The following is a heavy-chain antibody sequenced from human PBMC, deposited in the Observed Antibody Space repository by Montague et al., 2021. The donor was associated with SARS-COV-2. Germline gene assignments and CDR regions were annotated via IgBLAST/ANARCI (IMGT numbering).Heavy chain of an antibody. Sequence: SETLSLTCAVYGGSFSGYYRSWIRQPPGKGPEWIGEINHSGSTNYNPSLKSRVTISVDTSKNQFSLKLSSVTAADTAVYYCARARQDVVVPALGIGAYYYYSYMDVWGKGTMVTVSS. D-gene: IGHD2-2*01. CDR1: GGSFSGYY. V-gene: IGHV4-34*01. J-gene: IGHJ6*03. CDR2: INHSGST. CDR3: ARARQDVVVPALGIGAYYYYSYMDV.